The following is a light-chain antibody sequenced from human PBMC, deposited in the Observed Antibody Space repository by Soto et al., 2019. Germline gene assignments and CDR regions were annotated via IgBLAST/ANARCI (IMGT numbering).Light chain of an antibody. V-gene: IGKV3D-15*01. CDR3: QQYNSYS. J-gene: IGKJ1*01. CDR2: GIS. Sequence: EIVMTQSPATLSVSPGERATLSCRASQSVNSNYLAWYQQKPGQAPRLLIYGISKRATDIPDRFSGSGSGTEFTLTISSLQPDDFATYYCQQYNSYSFGQGTKVDVK. CDR1: QSVNSN.